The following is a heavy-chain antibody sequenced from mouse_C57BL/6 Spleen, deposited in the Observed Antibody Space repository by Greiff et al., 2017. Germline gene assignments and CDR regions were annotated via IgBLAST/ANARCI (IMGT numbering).Heavy chain of an antibody. CDR1: GYAFTNYL. CDR3: ARLGYGNYAVFDY. D-gene: IGHD2-1*01. Sequence: QVQLQQSGAELVRPGTSVKVSCKASGYAFTNYLIEWVKQRPGQGLEWIGVINPGSGGTNYNEKFKGKATLTADKSSSTAYMQLSSLTSEDSAVYFCARLGYGNYAVFDYWGQGTTLTVSS. CDR2: INPGSGGT. J-gene: IGHJ2*01. V-gene: IGHV1-54*01.